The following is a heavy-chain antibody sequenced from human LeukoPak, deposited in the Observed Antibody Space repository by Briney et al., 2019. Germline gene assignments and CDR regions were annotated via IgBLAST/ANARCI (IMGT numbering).Heavy chain of an antibody. CDR1: GYTFTSYT. D-gene: IGHD6-13*01. CDR2: INAGNGNT. J-gene: IGHJ4*02. CDR3: ARGLPIAAAGTGDNFDY. Sequence: ASVKVSCKASGYTFTSYTIHWVRQAPGQRLEWMGWINAGNGNTKYSQEFQDRVTITRDTSASTAYMELSSLRSEDMAVYYCARGLPIAAAGTGDNFDYWGQGTLVTVSS. V-gene: IGHV1-3*03.